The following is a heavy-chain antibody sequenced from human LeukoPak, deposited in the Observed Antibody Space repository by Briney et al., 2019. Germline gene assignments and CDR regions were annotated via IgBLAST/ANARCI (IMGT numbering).Heavy chain of an antibody. V-gene: IGHV4-34*01. D-gene: IGHD6-13*01. Sequence: SETLSLTCTVSGGSMSSSYWSWIRQPPGKGLEWIGEINHSGSTNYNPSLKSRVSISVDSSKNQFSLKVSSVNAADTAVYYCARGSDTAAGLYWGQGTLVTVSS. CDR2: INHSGST. J-gene: IGHJ4*02. CDR3: ARGSDTAAGLY. CDR1: GGSMSSSY.